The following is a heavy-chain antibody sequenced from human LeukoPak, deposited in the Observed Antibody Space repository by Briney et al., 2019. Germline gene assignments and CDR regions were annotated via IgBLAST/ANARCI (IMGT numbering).Heavy chain of an antibody. J-gene: IGHJ4*02. V-gene: IGHV4-39*01. CDR3: ARRDGSGSSYYFDY. D-gene: IGHD3-10*01. CDR1: GGSIRNGSYS. Sequence: SETLSLTCTVSGGSIRNGSYSWGWIRQPPGKVLEWLGSLYYSGTTYYNPSLRSRVTISVDTSKNQFSLRFSSVTAADTAVYYCARRDGSGSSYYFDYWGRGTLVSVSS. CDR2: LYYSGTT.